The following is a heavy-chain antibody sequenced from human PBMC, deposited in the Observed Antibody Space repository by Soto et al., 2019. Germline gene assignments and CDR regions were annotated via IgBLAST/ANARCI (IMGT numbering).Heavy chain of an antibody. CDR1: GFIFSDYW. J-gene: IGHJ4*02. CDR3: ARARSDY. CDR2: INPEGSEK. V-gene: IGHV3-7*03. Sequence: EVQLVESGGGLVQPGGSLRLSCAVSGFIFSDYWMTWVRQAPGKGLEWVANINPEGSEKYYVDSVKGRFTISRDNAKNSLYLQMISLRAEDTALYYCARARSDYLGRGTLITVSS.